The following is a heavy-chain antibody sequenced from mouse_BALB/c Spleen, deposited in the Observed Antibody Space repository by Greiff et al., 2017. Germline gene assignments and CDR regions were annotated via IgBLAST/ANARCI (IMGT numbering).Heavy chain of an antibody. D-gene: IGHD6-5*01. CDR2: ISYSGST. CDR1: GYSITSDYA. Sequence: EVHLVESGPGLVKPSQSLSLTCTVTGYSITSDYAWNWIRQFPGNKLEWMGYISYSGSTSYNPSLKSRISITRDTSKNQFFLQLNSVTTEDTATYYCAREALSYAMDYWGQGTSVTVSS. V-gene: IGHV3-2*02. CDR3: AREALSYAMDY. J-gene: IGHJ4*01.